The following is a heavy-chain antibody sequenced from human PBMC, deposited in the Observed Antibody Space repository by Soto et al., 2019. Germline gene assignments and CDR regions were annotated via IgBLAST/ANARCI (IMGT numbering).Heavy chain of an antibody. V-gene: IGHV4-31*03. CDR1: GVSLSTGGPF. Sequence: QVQLQESGPGLVKPSQTLSLTCTVSGVSLSTGGPFGSWVRQHPGNGLEWIGYLDYSGNTDYNPSLKRRLTLSIDTSKNQFSLSLRSVTAADTAVYYCAMALRTTGEPGYWYFDLWCRGTLVTVSS. D-gene: IGHD1-1*01. J-gene: IGHJ2*01. CDR2: LDYSGNT. CDR3: AMALRTTGEPGYWYFDL.